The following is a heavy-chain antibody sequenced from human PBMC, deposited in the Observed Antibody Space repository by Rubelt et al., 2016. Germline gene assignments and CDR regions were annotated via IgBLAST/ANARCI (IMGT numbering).Heavy chain of an antibody. CDR1: GGSISSGGYY. CDR2: IYYSGST. V-gene: IGHV4-31*03. Sequence: QVQLQESGPGLVKPSQTLSLTCTVSGGSISSGGYYWSWIRQHPGKGLEWIGYIYYSGSTYYNPSPKSRVTISVDTSKNQFSLKLSSVTAADTAVYYCARGTQGTAMVTFYGYWGQGTLVTVSS. D-gene: IGHD5-18*01. CDR3: ARGTQGTAMVTFYGY. J-gene: IGHJ4*02.